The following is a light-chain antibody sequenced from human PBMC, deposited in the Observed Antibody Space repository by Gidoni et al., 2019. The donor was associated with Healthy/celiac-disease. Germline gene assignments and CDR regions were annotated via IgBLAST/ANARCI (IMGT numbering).Light chain of an antibody. J-gene: IGKJ3*01. Sequence: DIQMTQSPSTLSASVGDRVTITCRASQSISSWLAWYQQKPGKAPKLQIYKASSLESGVPSRFSGSGSGTEFTLTISSLQPDDFATYYCQQYNSYSQTFGPGTKVDIK. CDR2: KAS. V-gene: IGKV1-5*03. CDR1: QSISSW. CDR3: QQYNSYSQT.